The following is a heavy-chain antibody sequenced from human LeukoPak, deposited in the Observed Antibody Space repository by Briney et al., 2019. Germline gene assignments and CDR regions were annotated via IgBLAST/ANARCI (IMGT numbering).Heavy chain of an antibody. J-gene: IGHJ6*02. CDR3: ARDRITGTTWDYYYGMDV. Sequence: GRSLRLSCSASGFTFSSYAMHWVRQAPGKGLEYVSAISSNGGSTYYADSVKGRFTISRDNAKNSLYLLMNSLRAEDTAVYYCARDRITGTTWDYYYGMDVWGQGTTVTVSS. CDR1: GFTFSSYA. V-gene: IGHV3-64*04. CDR2: ISSNGGST. D-gene: IGHD1-20*01.